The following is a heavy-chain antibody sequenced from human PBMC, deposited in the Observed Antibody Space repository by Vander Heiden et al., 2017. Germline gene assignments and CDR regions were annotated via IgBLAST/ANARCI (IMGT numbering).Heavy chain of an antibody. D-gene: IGHD4-17*01. CDR1: GFTFSSYG. CDR2: ISYDGSNK. Sequence: QVQLVESGGGVVQPGRSLRLSCAASGFTFSSYGMHWVRQAPGKGLEWVAVISYDGSNKYYADSVKGRFTISRDNSKNTLYLQMNSLRAEDTAVYYCANPNSAYGDYRVLYYWGQGTLVTVSS. J-gene: IGHJ4*02. V-gene: IGHV3-30*18. CDR3: ANPNSAYGDYRVLYY.